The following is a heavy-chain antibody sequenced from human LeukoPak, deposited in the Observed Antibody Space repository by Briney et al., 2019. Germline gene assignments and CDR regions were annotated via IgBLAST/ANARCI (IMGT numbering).Heavy chain of an antibody. CDR2: ISYDGSDK. CDR3: ARDRGRYCSSTSCYTTGIYYYGMDV. V-gene: IGHV3-30-3*01. Sequence: GGSLRLSCAASGFTSSSYAMHWVRQAPGKGLEWVAVISYDGSDKYYADSVKGRFTISRDNSKNTLYLQMNSLRAEDTAVYYCARDRGRYCSSTSCYTTGIYYYGMDVWGQGTTVTVSS. D-gene: IGHD2-2*02. J-gene: IGHJ6*02. CDR1: GFTSSSYA.